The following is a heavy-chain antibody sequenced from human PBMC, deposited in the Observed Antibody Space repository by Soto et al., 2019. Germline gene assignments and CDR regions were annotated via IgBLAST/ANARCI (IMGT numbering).Heavy chain of an antibody. Sequence: GGSLRLSCAASGFTSSNYGMHWVRQAPGKGLEWVAVISYDGSNKYYADSVKGRFTISRDNSKNTVYLQMKSLRAEDKAVYYCAKGIGPYDSSGPVDYWGQGT. CDR2: ISYDGSNK. CDR3: AKGIGPYDSSGPVDY. J-gene: IGHJ4*02. D-gene: IGHD3-22*01. V-gene: IGHV3-30*18. CDR1: GFTSSNYG.